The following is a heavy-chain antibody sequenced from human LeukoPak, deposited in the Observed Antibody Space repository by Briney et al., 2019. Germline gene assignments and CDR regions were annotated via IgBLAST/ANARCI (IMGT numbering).Heavy chain of an antibody. CDR2: IKQDGSEK. CDR1: GFNFKNYW. Sequence: GGSLRLSCAASGFNFKNYWMTWVRQAPGRGLEWVAKIKQDGSEKDYVDSVKGRFTISRDNAKNSLYLQMSSLRADDTAVYYCAAYQSLGFWGQGTLVTVSS. V-gene: IGHV3-7*01. CDR3: AAYQSLGF. J-gene: IGHJ4*02. D-gene: IGHD2-2*01.